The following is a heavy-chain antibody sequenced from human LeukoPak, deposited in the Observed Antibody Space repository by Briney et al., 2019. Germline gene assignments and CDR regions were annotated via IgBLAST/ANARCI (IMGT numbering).Heavy chain of an antibody. D-gene: IGHD4-11*01. J-gene: IGHJ3*02. CDR3: AKDRVPDSIWSFDT. V-gene: IGHV3-23*01. CDR1: GFSFSTYT. CDR2: IYGGGSGET. Sequence: GGSLRLSCVGSGFSFSTYTMNWVRQAPGKGLEWVSGIYGGGSGETFYADSVKGRFTISRDNSKNILYLQMVSLRAEDTAIYFCAKDRVPDSIWSFDTWGQGTMVTVSS.